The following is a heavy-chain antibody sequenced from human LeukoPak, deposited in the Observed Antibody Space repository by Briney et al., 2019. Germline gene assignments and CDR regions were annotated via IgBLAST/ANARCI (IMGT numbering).Heavy chain of an antibody. V-gene: IGHV4-59*01. CDR3: ARARTYSGYDY. CDR1: GDSISSYY. CDR2: IYYSGST. Sequence: SETLSLTCTVSGDSISSYYWSWIRQPPGKGLEWIGYIYYSGSTNYNPSLKSRVTISVDTSKNQFSLKLTSVTAADTAVYYCARARTYSGYDYWGQGTLVTVSS. J-gene: IGHJ4*02. D-gene: IGHD5-12*01.